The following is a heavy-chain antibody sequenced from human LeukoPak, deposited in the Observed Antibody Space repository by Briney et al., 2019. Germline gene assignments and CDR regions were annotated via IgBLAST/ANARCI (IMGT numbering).Heavy chain of an antibody. V-gene: IGHV4-34*01. CDR2: INHSGST. CDR1: GGSFSGYY. J-gene: IGHJ4*02. D-gene: IGHD6-6*01. CDR3: ARGGPDSSSY. Sequence: SETLSLTCAVYGGSFSGYYWSWIRQPPGKGLEWIGEINHSGSTNYKPSLKSRVNISVDTSKLQFSLKLSSVTAADTAVYYCARGGPDSSSYWGQGTLVTVSS.